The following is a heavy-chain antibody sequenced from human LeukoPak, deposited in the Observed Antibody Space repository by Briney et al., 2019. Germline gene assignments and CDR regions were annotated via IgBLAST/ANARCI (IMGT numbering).Heavy chain of an antibody. D-gene: IGHD5-12*01. J-gene: IGHJ4*02. V-gene: IGHV3-23*01. CDR1: GFTVSSYV. Sequence: GGSLRLSCAASGFTVSSYVMSWVRQAPGKGLEWVSAISGSGYSTYYADSVKGRFTISRDNSKNTLYLQMNSLRAEDTAVYYCAKEAGYSGYDYPDYWGQGTLVTVSS. CDR2: ISGSGYST. CDR3: AKEAGYSGYDYPDY.